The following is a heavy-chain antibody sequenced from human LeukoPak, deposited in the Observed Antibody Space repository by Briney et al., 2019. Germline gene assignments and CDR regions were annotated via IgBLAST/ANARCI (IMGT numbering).Heavy chain of an antibody. D-gene: IGHD3-3*01. Sequence: ASVKVSCKASGYTFTSYGISWVRQAPGQGLEWMGWISAYNGNTNYAQKLQGRVTMTTDTSTSTAYMELRSLRSDDTAVYYCARDVSSYCDFWSGYKGAFDIWGQGTVVTVSS. CDR2: ISAYNGNT. J-gene: IGHJ3*02. CDR3: ARDVSSYCDFWSGYKGAFDI. V-gene: IGHV1-18*01. CDR1: GYTFTSYG.